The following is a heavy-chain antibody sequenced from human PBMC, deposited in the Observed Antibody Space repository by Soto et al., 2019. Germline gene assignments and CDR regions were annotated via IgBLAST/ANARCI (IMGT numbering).Heavy chain of an antibody. D-gene: IGHD2-15*01. V-gene: IGHV3-23*01. J-gene: IGHJ6*03. CDR1: GFTFSSYA. CDR2: ISGSGGST. CDR3: AKDGPNCSGGSCYWGVYYYYYYYMDV. Sequence: GGSLRLSCAASGFTFSSYAMSWVRQAPGKGLEWVSAISGSGGSTYYADSVKGRFTISRDNSKNTLYLQMNSLRAEDMAVYYCAKDGPNCSGGSCYWGVYYYYYYYMDVWGKGTTVTVSS.